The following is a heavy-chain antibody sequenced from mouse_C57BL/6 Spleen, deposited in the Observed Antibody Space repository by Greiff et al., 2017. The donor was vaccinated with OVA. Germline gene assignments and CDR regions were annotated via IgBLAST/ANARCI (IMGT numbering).Heavy chain of an antibody. CDR2: IYPGSGGT. D-gene: IGHD1-1*01. J-gene: IGHJ2*01. CDR1: GYTFTSYW. CDR3: ARGGYYGSSLYFDY. Sequence: QVQLQQPGAELVKPGASVKMSCKASGYTFTSYWITWVKQRPGQGLEWIGDIYPGSGGTNYNEKFKSKATLTVDTSSSTAYLQLSSLTSEDSAVYYCARGGYYGSSLYFDYGGQGTTLTVSS. V-gene: IGHV1-55*01.